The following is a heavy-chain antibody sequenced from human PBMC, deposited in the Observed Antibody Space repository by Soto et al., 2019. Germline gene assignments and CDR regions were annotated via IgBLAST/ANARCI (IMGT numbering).Heavy chain of an antibody. CDR3: ARGLSSGYRGPAWFDP. J-gene: IGHJ5*02. CDR2: INAGNGDT. CDR1: GYTFATYA. D-gene: IGHD5-12*01. V-gene: IGHV1-3*01. Sequence: GASVKVSCKASGYTFATYAIHWVRQAPGQRLEWMGWINAGNGDTGHSQKFQGRITITSDTSASTAYMELSSLRSEDTAVYYCARGLSSGYRGPAWFDPWGEGSVDTGSS.